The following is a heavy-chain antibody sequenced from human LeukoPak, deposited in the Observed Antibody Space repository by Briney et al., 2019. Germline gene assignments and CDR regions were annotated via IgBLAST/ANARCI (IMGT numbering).Heavy chain of an antibody. D-gene: IGHD1/OR15-1a*01. Sequence: GGSLRLSCAASGFTFSSYWMSWVRQAPGKGLEWVANMKQDGSEKYYVDSVKGRFTISRDNAKNSLYLQMNSLRAEDAAVYYCASSSAGTGPYYMDVWGKGTTVTVSS. J-gene: IGHJ6*03. V-gene: IGHV3-7*01. CDR2: MKQDGSEK. CDR1: GFTFSSYW. CDR3: ASSSAGTGPYYMDV.